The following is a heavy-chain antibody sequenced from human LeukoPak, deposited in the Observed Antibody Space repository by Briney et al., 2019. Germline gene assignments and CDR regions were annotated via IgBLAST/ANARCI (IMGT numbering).Heavy chain of an antibody. CDR3: AKATMIVVVAYYFDY. CDR2: ISGSGGST. V-gene: IGHV3-23*01. J-gene: IGHJ4*02. D-gene: IGHD3-22*01. Sequence: GGSLRLSCAASGFTFSSYAMSWVRQAPGKGLEWVSAISGSGGSTYYADSVKGRFTISRDNSKNTLYLQMNSLRAEDTAVYYCAKATMIVVVAYYFDYWGQGTLVTVSS. CDR1: GFTFSSYA.